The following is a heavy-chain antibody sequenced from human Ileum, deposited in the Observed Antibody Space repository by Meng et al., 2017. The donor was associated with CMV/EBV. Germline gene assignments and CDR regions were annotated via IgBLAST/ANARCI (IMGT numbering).Heavy chain of an antibody. J-gene: IGHJ4*02. CDR1: GGSISDYH. Sequence: QLQESGPGLVKPSETLSLTCSVSGGSISDYHWTWIRKSAGKGLQWLERLRTSGTIDHNPSFKSRVTLSIDTSKNQFSLKLTSVTAADTAVYYCGRAGARGVPVDIWGQGTLVTVSS. V-gene: IGHV4-4*07. D-gene: IGHD3-10*01. CDR3: GRAGARGVPVDI. CDR2: LRTSGTI.